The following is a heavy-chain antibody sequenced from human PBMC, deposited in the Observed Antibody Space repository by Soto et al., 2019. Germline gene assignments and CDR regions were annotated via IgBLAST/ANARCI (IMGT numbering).Heavy chain of an antibody. CDR3: ARSPHGKQFDF. J-gene: IGHJ4*02. CDR1: GGSISGGGNY. Sequence: PSETLSLTCSVSGGSISGGGNYWSWIRQHPGMGLEWIGYTYYSGTTYTNPSLKSRITLSVDTSKNQYSLKVSSVTAADTAVYYCARSPHGKQFDFWGQGTLVTVSS. CDR2: TYYSGTT. V-gene: IGHV4-31*03.